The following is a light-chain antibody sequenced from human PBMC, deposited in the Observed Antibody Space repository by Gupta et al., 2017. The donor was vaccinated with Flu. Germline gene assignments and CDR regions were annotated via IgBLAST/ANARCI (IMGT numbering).Light chain of an antibody. CDR3: TSEDDSGTCVV. Sequence: SYELTQPPSISVSPGQTATITCSGDAVPKHFAYWYRQKPGQAPVMLIYEDTKRPSGIPERLSGSTSGTTATLTIDGVQAEDEADYYCTSEDDSGTCVVFGGGTKLTVL. J-gene: IGLJ2*01. CDR2: EDT. V-gene: IGLV3-25*02. CDR1: AVPKHF.